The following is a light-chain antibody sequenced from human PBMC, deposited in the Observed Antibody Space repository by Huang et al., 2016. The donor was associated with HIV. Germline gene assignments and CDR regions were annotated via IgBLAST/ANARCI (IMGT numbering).Light chain of an antibody. Sequence: DVVLNQSPLSLPVTLGQSASISCRSSHSLEYSDGNTDLSWFHQRPGQSPRRLIYNVFKRDSGVPDRCSGSGSGTEFTLKISRVEAEDVGIYYCMQGTHWPPYTFGQGTKLEI. J-gene: IGKJ2*01. V-gene: IGKV2-30*01. CDR2: NVF. CDR1: HSLEYSDGNTD. CDR3: MQGTHWPPYT.